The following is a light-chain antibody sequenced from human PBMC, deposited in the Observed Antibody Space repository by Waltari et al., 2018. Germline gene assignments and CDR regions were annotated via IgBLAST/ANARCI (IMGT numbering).Light chain of an antibody. V-gene: IGLV1-40*01. J-gene: IGLJ3*02. CDR2: VNS. Sequence: QSVLTQPPSVSGAPGQGVTVSCTGSSSNIGAGYGVNWYQQHPGTAPKLLISVNSKRPSGVPDRFSGAKSGTSASLAITGLQAEDEAEYYCQSYDSSLSGWVFGGGTKVTVL. CDR3: QSYDSSLSGWV. CDR1: SSNIGAGYG.